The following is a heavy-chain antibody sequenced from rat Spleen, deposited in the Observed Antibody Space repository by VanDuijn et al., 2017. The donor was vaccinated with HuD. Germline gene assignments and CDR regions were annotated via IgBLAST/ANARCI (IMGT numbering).Heavy chain of an antibody. D-gene: IGHD1-4*01. V-gene: IGHV5-22*01. Sequence: EVQLVESGGGLVQPGRSMKLSCAAPGFTFSDYYMAWVRQAPKKGLEWVASISYEGSSTYYGDSVKGRFTISRDNAKSTLYLQMNSLRSEDTATYYCARRDPGITPYFDYWGQGVMVTVSS. CDR3: ARRDPGITPYFDY. J-gene: IGHJ2*01. CDR1: GFTFSDYY. CDR2: ISYEGSST.